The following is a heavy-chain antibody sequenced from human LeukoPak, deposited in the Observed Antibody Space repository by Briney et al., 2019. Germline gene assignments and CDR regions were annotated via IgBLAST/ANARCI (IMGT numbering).Heavy chain of an antibody. Sequence: KPSETLSLTCAVSGYSISSGYYWGWIRQPPGKGLEWIGSIYHSGSTYYNPSLKSRVTISVDTSKNQFSLKLSSVTAADTAVYYCARGIDTGPEFYYYYYMDVWGKGTTVTVSS. CDR2: IYHSGST. CDR1: GYSISSGYY. V-gene: IGHV4-38-2*01. J-gene: IGHJ6*03. D-gene: IGHD1-26*01. CDR3: ARGIDTGPEFYYYYYMDV.